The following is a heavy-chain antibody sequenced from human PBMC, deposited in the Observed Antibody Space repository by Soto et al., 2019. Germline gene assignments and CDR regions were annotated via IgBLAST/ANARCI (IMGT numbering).Heavy chain of an antibody. CDR1: GFSFDDYA. J-gene: IGHJ4*02. Sequence: GGSLRLSCAASGFSFDDYAMHWVRQAPGKGLEWVSIISRKNETIVYADSVKGRFTTSRDNAKKSLYLQMNSLRPEDTALYYCAKDRGFSDGIDYWGQGTPVTVSS. D-gene: IGHD6-25*01. CDR2: ISRKNETI. V-gene: IGHV3-9*01. CDR3: AKDRGFSDGIDY.